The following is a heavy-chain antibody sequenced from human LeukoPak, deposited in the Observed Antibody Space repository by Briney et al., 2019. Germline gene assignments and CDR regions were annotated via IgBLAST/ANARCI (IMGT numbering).Heavy chain of an antibody. CDR1: GFTFSSYA. CDR2: ISKSDGST. Sequence: GGSLRLSCAASGFTFSSYAMTWVRQAPGKGLAWVSSISKSDGSTYYADSVKGRFTISRDNSKNTVYLHMDSLRVEDTAIYYCARGALIPDFRGQGTLVTVCS. D-gene: IGHD2-21*01. CDR3: ARGALIPDF. V-gene: IGHV3-23*01. J-gene: IGHJ4*02.